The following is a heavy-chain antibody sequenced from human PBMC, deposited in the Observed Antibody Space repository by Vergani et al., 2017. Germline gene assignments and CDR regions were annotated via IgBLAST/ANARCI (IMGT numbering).Heavy chain of an antibody. J-gene: IGHJ4*02. V-gene: IGHV3-20*04. CDR3: AKDHDSSGYAYFDY. CDR2: INWNGGST. CDR1: GFTFDDYG. Sequence: EVQLVESGGGVVRTGGSLRLSCAASGFTFDDYGMSWVRQAPGKGLEWVSGINWNGGSTGYADSVKGRFTISRDNSKNTLYLQMNSLRAEDTAVYYCAKDHDSSGYAYFDYWGQGTLVTVSS. D-gene: IGHD3-22*01.